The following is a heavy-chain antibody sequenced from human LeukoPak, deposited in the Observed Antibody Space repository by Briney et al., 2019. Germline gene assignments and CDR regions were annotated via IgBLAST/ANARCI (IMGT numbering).Heavy chain of an antibody. J-gene: IGHJ4*02. Sequence: SGGSLRLSCAASGFNFNIYTMSWVRQAQGKGLEWISAVGSGGTRYYADSVKGRFTISRDNSANTVSLQMDSLRADDTAMYYCAKMRGTPREAYHFDRWGQGTLVAVSS. D-gene: IGHD1-26*01. CDR1: GFNFNIYT. CDR3: AKMRGTPREAYHFDR. V-gene: IGHV3-23*01. CDR2: VGSGGTR.